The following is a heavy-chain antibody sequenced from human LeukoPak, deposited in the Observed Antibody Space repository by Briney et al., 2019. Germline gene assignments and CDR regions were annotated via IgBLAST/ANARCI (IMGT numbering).Heavy chain of an antibody. V-gene: IGHV1-2*02. CDR3: ATPQARGWYGFDFDY. CDR1: GYTFTGYY. CDR2: INPNSGGT. J-gene: IGHJ4*02. D-gene: IGHD6-19*01. Sequence: ASVKVSCKASGYTFTGYYMRWVRQAPGQGLEWMGWINPNSGGTNYAQKFQGRVTMTRDTSISTAYMELSRLRSDDTAVYYCATPQARGWYGFDFDYWGQGTLVTVSS.